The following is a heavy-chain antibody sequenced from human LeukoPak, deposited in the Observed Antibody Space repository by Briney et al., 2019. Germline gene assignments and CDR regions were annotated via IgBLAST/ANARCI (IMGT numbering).Heavy chain of an antibody. CDR1: GFSFSRAW. J-gene: IGHJ4*02. CDR2: IKSKSDGGTT. CDR3: TTVTLRPVGL. V-gene: IGHV3-15*05. D-gene: IGHD3-10*01. Sequence: GGSLRPSCAASGFSFSRAWMSWVRQAPGKGLEWVGRIKSKSDGGTTDYAAPVKGRFTISRDDSKNTLFLQVNSLKIEVIAVYYCTTVTLRPVGLWGQGTLVTVSS.